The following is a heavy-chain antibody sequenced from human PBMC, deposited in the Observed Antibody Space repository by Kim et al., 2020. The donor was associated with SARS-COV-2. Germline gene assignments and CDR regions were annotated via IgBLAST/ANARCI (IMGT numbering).Heavy chain of an antibody. J-gene: IGHJ3*02. Sequence: ASVTVSCKASGYTFTSYAMNWVRQAPGQGLEWMGWINTNTGNPTYAQGFTGRFVFSLDTSVSTAYLQISSLKAEDTAVYYCARDPKYSSSWYPGEADAFDIWGQGTMVTVSS. V-gene: IGHV7-4-1*02. CDR2: INTNTGNP. CDR3: ARDPKYSSSWYPGEADAFDI. CDR1: GYTFTSYA. D-gene: IGHD6-13*01.